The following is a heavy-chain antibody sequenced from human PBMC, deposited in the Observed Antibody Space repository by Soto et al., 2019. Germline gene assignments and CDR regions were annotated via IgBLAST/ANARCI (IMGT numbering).Heavy chain of an antibody. D-gene: IGHD3-3*01. CDR3: ARAATFGVVTHYYYYYGMDV. V-gene: IGHV1-2*04. CDR2: INPNSGGT. J-gene: IGHJ6*02. Sequence: QVQLVHSGAEVKKPGASVKVSCKASGYTFTGYYMHWVRQAPGQGLEWMGWINPNSGGTNYAQKFQGWVTMTRDTSISTAYMELSRLRSDDTAVYYCARAATFGVVTHYYYYYGMDVWGQGTTVTVSS. CDR1: GYTFTGYY.